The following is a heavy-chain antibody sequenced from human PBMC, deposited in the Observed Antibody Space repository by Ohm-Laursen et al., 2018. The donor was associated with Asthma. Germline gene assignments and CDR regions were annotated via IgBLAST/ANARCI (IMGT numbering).Heavy chain of an antibody. D-gene: IGHD6-13*01. V-gene: IGHV3-30*18. J-gene: IGHJ4*02. Sequence: SLRLSCTASGFTFSTYYMHWVRQAPGKGLEGVAVISYDGTNKYYADSVRGRFTISRDNSKNTLYLQMNSLRAEDTAIYYCAKDVLGFVAAAQDWGQGTLVTVSS. CDR1: GFTFSTYY. CDR2: ISYDGTNK. CDR3: AKDVLGFVAAAQD.